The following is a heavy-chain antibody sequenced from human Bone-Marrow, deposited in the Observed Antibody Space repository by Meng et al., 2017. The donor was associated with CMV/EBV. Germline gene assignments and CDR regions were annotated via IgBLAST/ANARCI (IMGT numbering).Heavy chain of an antibody. J-gene: IGHJ4*02. CDR2: ISGDGSGI. CDR1: GFNFSGYT. V-gene: IGHV3-23*01. D-gene: IGHD3-16*01. Sequence: CSASGFNFSGYTMTWFRQAPGKGLEWVSDISGDGSGIYYADSVKGRFSISRDNSKTTLYLLLNSLRVDDTAEYYCAKAVVGFPYYLEYWGQGTLVTVSS. CDR3: AKAVVGFPYYLEY.